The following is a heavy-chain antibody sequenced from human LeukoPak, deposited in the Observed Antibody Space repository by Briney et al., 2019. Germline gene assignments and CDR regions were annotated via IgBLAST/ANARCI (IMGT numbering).Heavy chain of an antibody. V-gene: IGHV1-46*01. CDR1: GYTFTSYH. CDR3: ARGYAPGASDY. J-gene: IGHJ4*02. CDR2: LNPSVGST. Sequence: AASVKVSCKASGYTFTSYHMHWVRQAPGQGLEWVGILNPSVGSTTYAQKFQGRVTLTRDTSTSTVYMDLSSLRSEDTAVYYCARGYAPGASDYWGQGTLVTVSS. D-gene: IGHD3-16*01.